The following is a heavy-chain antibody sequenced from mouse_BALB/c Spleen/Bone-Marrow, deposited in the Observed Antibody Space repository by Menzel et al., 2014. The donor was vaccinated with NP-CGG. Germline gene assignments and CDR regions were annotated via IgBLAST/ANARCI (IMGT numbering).Heavy chain of an antibody. CDR1: GFSLTSYG. CDR3: ARVGNYDYAMDY. D-gene: IGHD2-1*01. J-gene: IGHJ4*01. V-gene: IGHV2-9*02. Sequence: VMLVEPGPGLVSPSQSLSITCTVSGFSLTSYGVHWVRPPPGKGLEWLGVIWSGGSTNYNSALMSRLSISKDNSKSQVFLKMNSLQTDDTAMYYCARVGNYDYAMDYWGQGTSVTVSS. CDR2: IWSGGST.